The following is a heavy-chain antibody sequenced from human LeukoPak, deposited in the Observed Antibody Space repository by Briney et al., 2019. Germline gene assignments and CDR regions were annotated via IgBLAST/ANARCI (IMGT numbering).Heavy chain of an antibody. CDR3: ARGVPWGGVAVGWFDP. Sequence: SETLSLTCSVSGGSISSSSSYWGWIRQPPGKGLEWIGSIYYSGSSFDNPSLRSRVTISLDTSKNQFSLKLSSVTVADTAVYYCARGVPWGGVAVGWFDPWGQGTLVTVSS. D-gene: IGHD3-16*01. J-gene: IGHJ5*02. CDR1: GGSISSSSSY. CDR2: IYYSGSS. V-gene: IGHV4-39*07.